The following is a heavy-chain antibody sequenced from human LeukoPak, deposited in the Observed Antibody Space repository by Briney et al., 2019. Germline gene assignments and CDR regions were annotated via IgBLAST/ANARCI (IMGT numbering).Heavy chain of an antibody. V-gene: IGHV3-66*01. CDR3: ARGREVGVVLFFDY. CDR2: IYSGGIT. CDR1: GFTVSNNY. J-gene: IGHJ4*02. Sequence: PGGSLRLSCAASGFTVSNNYMSWVRQAPGKGLEWVSVIYSGGITYYADSVKGRFTISRDNSKNTLYLQMNSLRAEDTAVYYCARGREVGVVLFFDYWGQGTLVTVSS. D-gene: IGHD2/OR15-2a*01.